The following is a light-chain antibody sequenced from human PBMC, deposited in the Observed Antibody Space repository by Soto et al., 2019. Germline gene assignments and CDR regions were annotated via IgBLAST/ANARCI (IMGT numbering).Light chain of an antibody. J-gene: IGKJ2*01. Sequence: DIQMTRSPSSLSASVGDRVTITCQASQDISNYLNWYQQKPGKAPKLLIYDASNLETGVPSRFSGSGSGTDFTFTISSLQPEDIATYYCQQYDNLVTFGQGTKVDIK. CDR2: DAS. CDR1: QDISNY. V-gene: IGKV1-33*01. CDR3: QQYDNLVT.